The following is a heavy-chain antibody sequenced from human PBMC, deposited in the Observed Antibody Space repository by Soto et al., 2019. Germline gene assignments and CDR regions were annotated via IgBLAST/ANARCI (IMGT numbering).Heavy chain of an antibody. Sequence: QVQLVQSGAEGKRPGSSVKVSCTPSGGTFNTLSITWVRQAPGQGLEWMGAIIPFFESTNYAQKFQDRVTITADKSLCTAYMELTSLRSDDTSVAYGTTRDQGRFDHWGQGTPLTVSS. D-gene: IGHD2-2*01. CDR1: GGTFNTLS. CDR2: IIPFFEST. J-gene: IGHJ4*02. CDR3: TTRDQGRFDH. V-gene: IGHV1-69*06.